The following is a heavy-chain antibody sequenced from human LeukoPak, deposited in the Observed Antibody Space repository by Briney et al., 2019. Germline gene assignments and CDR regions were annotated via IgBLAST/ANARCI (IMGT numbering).Heavy chain of an antibody. J-gene: IGHJ4*02. CDR1: GFTFSSYA. V-gene: IGHV3-30-3*01. D-gene: IGHD6-19*01. CDR3: ARDRDSGWYSFDY. CDR2: ISYDGSNK. Sequence: PGRSPRLSCAASGFTFSSYAMHWVRQAPGKGLEWVAVISYDGSNKYYADSVKGRFTISRDNSKNTLYLQMNSLRAEDTAVYYCARDRDSGWYSFDYWGQGTLVTVSS.